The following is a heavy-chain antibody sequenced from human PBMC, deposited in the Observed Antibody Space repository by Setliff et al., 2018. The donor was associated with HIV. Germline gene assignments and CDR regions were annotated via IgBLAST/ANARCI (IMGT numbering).Heavy chain of an antibody. CDR1: GGSISSYY. V-gene: IGHV4-4*09. CDR3: ARRGYSYVERVYYYYMDV. J-gene: IGHJ6*03. CDR2: IDNSGST. Sequence: SSETLSLTCTVSGGSISSYYWSWIRQPPGKGLEWIGYIDNSGSTNYNPSLKSRVTISVDTPKNQISLKLSSVTAADTAVYYCARRGYSYVERVYYYYMDVWGKGTTVTVSS. D-gene: IGHD5-18*01.